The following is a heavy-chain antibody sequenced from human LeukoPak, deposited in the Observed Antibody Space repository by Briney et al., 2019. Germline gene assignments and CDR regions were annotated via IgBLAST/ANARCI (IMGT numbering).Heavy chain of an antibody. CDR1: GYTFTSYD. J-gene: IGHJ5*02. V-gene: IGHV1-18*01. CDR3: ARAGIAAPLGGFDP. CDR2: INPYNGNT. Sequence: GALVTVSCTPSGYTFTSYDFSWVRQAPGQGLEWMGWINPYNGNTNYAQSLQGRVTMTTDTSTSTAYMELRSLRSDDTAVYYCARAGIAAPLGGFDPWGQGTLVTVSS. D-gene: IGHD6-6*01.